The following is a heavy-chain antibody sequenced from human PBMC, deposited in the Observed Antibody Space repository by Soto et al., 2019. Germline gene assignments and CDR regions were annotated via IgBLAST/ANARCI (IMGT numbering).Heavy chain of an antibody. D-gene: IGHD1-26*01. CDR2: IYYSGST. Sequence: SETLSLTCTVSGGSISSYYWGWIRQPPGRGLEWIGYIYYSGSTNYNPSLKSRVTISVDTSKNQFSLKLSSVTAADTAVYYCARARSGAIGFSKKRSYYFDYWGQGTLVTVS. CDR3: ARARSGAIGFSKKRSYYFDY. CDR1: GGSISSYY. V-gene: IGHV4-59*01. J-gene: IGHJ4*02.